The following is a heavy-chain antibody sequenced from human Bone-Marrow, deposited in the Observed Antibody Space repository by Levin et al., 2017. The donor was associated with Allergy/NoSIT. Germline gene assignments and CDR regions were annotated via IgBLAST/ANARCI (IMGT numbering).Heavy chain of an antibody. J-gene: IGHJ4*02. V-gene: IGHV1-69*13. CDR2: ILPIFGSA. CDR1: GGIFTSDG. Sequence: SVKVSCKASGGIFTSDGFSWVRQAPGQGLEWMGGILPIFGSANYAQKFQDRLTITADESTTTSFMELSSLRSDDTAVYYCARPYCGGDCFSPFDSWGQGTLVTVSS. CDR3: ARPYCGGDCFSPFDS. D-gene: IGHD2-21*01.